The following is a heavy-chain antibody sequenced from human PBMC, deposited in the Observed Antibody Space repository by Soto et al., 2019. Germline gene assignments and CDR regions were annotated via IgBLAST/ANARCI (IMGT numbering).Heavy chain of an antibody. Sequence: PGGSLRLSCAASGFTFSSYSMNWVRQAPGRGLEWVSSISSSSSYIYYADSVKGRFTISRDNAKNSLYLQMSSLRSEDTAVYYCASSVSSLYVVMTATLRVWGQGTLVTVSS. D-gene: IGHD2-21*02. CDR2: ISSSSSYI. V-gene: IGHV3-21*04. CDR1: GFTFSSYS. CDR3: ASSVSSLYVVMTATLRV. J-gene: IGHJ4*02.